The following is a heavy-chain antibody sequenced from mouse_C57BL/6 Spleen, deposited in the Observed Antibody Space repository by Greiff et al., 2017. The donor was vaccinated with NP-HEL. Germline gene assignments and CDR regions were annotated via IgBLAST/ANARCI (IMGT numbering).Heavy chain of an antibody. CDR1: GFTFSSYG. V-gene: IGHV5-6*01. J-gene: IGHJ4*01. Sequence: EVQLQESGGDLVKPGGSLKLSCAASGFTFSSYGMSWVRQTPDKRLEWVATISSGGSYTYYPDSVKGRFTISRDNAKNTLYLQMSSLKSEDTAMYYCARHEGITTVVAPMDYWGQGTSVTVSS. CDR2: ISSGGSYT. CDR3: ARHEGITTVVAPMDY. D-gene: IGHD1-1*01.